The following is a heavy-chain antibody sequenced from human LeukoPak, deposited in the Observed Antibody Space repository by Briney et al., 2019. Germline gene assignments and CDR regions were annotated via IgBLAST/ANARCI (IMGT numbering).Heavy chain of an antibody. V-gene: IGHV4-4*07. CDR2: IYTSGST. J-gene: IGHJ4*02. Sequence: SETLSLTCTVSGGSISSYYWSWLRQPAGKGLEWIGRIYTSGSTNYNPPLKSRVTMSVDTSKNQFSLKLSSVTAADTAVYYCARGDGRVTDFDYWGQGTLVTVSS. D-gene: IGHD2-21*02. CDR1: GGSISSYY. CDR3: ARGDGRVTDFDY.